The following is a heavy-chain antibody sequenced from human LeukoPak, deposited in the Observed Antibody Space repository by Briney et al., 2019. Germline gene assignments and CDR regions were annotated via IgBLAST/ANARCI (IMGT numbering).Heavy chain of an antibody. J-gene: IGHJ4*02. V-gene: IGHV3-7*01. CDR1: GFTFSSYS. D-gene: IGHD1-26*01. Sequence: PGGSLRLSCVASGFTFSSYSMSWVRQAPGKGLEWVANIKEDGSEKYYVASVKGRFTISRDNIKNSLYLQMNSLRAEDTAVYFCARGSGWVSDYWGQGTLVTVSS. CDR3: ARGSGWVSDY. CDR2: IKEDGSEK.